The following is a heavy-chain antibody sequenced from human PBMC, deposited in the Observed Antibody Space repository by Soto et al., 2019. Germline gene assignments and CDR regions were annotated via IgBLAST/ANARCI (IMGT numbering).Heavy chain of an antibody. Sequence: QTGGSLRLSCAASGFTFDDYAMHWVRQAPGKGLEWVSGISWNSGSIGYADSVKGRFTISRDNAKNSLYLQMNSLRAEDTALYYCAKDIRVAIAVAGRGGGTFDYWGQGTLVTVSS. J-gene: IGHJ4*02. CDR2: ISWNSGSI. D-gene: IGHD6-19*01. CDR1: GFTFDDYA. CDR3: AKDIRVAIAVAGRGGGTFDY. V-gene: IGHV3-9*01.